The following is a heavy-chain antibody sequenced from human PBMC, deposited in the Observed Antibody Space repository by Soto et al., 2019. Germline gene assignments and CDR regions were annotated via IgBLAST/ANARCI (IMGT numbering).Heavy chain of an antibody. CDR2: IYYSGST. D-gene: IGHD2-2*01. CDR1: GGSIISYY. V-gene: IGHV4-59*08. CDR3: AAFDCSSTSCFDY. J-gene: IGHJ4*02. Sequence: SETLSLTCTVSGGSIISYYWSWIRQPPGKGLEWIGYIYYSGSTNYNPSLKSRVTISVDTFKNQFSLKLSSVTAADTAVYYCAAFDCSSTSCFDYWGQGTLVTVSS.